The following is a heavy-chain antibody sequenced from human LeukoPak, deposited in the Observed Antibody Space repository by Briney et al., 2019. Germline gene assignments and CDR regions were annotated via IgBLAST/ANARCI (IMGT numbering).Heavy chain of an antibody. CDR1: GFTFNTYA. CDR3: ARGVPYDSWSGPHYSDY. V-gene: IGHV3-23*01. J-gene: IGHJ4*02. Sequence: PGGSLRLSCEVSGFTFNTYAMSWVRQAPGKGPEWVSSISGGDVSTSYADSVKGRFIISRDNSKNTLYLEMDSLRAEDTAVYYCARGVPYDSWSGPHYSDYWGQGTLVTVSS. D-gene: IGHD3-3*01. CDR2: ISGGDVST.